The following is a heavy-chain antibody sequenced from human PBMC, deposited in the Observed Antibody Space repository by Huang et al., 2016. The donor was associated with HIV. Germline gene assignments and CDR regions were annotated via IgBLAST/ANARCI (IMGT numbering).Heavy chain of an antibody. CDR2: IMPMFGTP. D-gene: IGHD4-17*01. Sequence: QVQLVQSGAEVKTPGSSVKVSCKASGGTFSKYAISWVRQAPGQGLGWMGGIMPMFGTPNYASKFQGRVTITADDSTSTTYVEVSSLRSEDTALYYCARGQLGSYGDYDVLYWGQGTLVTVSS. J-gene: IGHJ4*02. V-gene: IGHV1-69*13. CDR1: GGTFSKYA. CDR3: ARGQLGSYGDYDVLY.